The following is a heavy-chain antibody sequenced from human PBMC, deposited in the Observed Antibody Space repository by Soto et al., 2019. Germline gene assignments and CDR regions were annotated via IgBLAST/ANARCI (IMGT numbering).Heavy chain of an antibody. J-gene: IGHJ3*02. V-gene: IGHV1-2*04. CDR3: ARGGPLGYYDSSGYYSDAFDI. D-gene: IGHD3-22*01. CDR2: INPNSGGT. Sequence: ASVNVSCKASGYTFTGYYMHWVRQAPGQGLEWMGWINPNSGGTNYAQKFQGWVTMTRDTSISTAYMELSRLRSDDTAVYYCARGGPLGYYDSSGYYSDAFDIWGQGTMVTVSS. CDR1: GYTFTGYY.